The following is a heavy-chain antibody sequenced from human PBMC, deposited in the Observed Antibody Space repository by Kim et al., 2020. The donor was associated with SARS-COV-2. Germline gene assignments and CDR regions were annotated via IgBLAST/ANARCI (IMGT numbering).Heavy chain of an antibody. V-gene: IGHV1-2*06. D-gene: IGHD2-21*02. CDR3: ARGKVTPGY. Sequence: ASVKVSCKASGYTFTGYYMHWVRQAPGQGLEWMGRIIPNSGGTNYAQKFQGRVTMTRDTSISTAYMEVSRLTYDDTAVYYCARGKVTPGYWGQGTLVTVSS. J-gene: IGHJ4*02. CDR1: GYTFTGYY. CDR2: IIPNSGGT.